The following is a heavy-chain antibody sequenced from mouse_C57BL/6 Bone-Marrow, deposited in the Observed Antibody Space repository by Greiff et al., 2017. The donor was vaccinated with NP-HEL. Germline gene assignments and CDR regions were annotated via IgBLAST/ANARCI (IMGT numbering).Heavy chain of an antibody. Sequence: EVQRVESVAELVRPGASVKLSCTASGFNIKNTYMHWVKQRPEQGLEWIGRIDPANGNTKYAPKFQGKATITADTSSNTAYLQLSSLTSEDTAIYYCARRDDYDVGAMDYWGQGTSVTVSS. CDR3: ARRDDYDVGAMDY. V-gene: IGHV14-3*01. CDR2: IDPANGNT. J-gene: IGHJ4*01. CDR1: GFNIKNTY. D-gene: IGHD2-4*01.